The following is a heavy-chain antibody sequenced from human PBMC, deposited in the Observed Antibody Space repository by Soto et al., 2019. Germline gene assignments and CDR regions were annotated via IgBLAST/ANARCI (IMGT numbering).Heavy chain of an antibody. V-gene: IGHV3-21*06. CDR2: ISSTTNYI. CDR1: GFTFTRFS. Sequence: LRLSCAASGFTFTRFSMNWVRQAPGKGLEWVSSISSTTNYIYYGDSMKGRFTISRDNAKNSLYLEMNSLRAEDTAVYYCARESEDLTSNFDYWGQGTLVTISS. J-gene: IGHJ4*02. CDR3: ARESEDLTSNFDY.